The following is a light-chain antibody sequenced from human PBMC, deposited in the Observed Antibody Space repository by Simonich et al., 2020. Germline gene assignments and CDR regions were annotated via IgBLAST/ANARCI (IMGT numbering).Light chain of an antibody. CDR2: EGS. CDR3: CSYAGSSTVV. J-gene: IGLJ2*01. V-gene: IGLV2-23*01. CDR1: SSDVWSYNL. Sequence: QSALTPPASVSGSPGQSITISCTETSSDVWSYNLVSCYQQNPGKAPKLMIYEGSKRPVGVSNRCSVSKSGNTASLTISGLQAEDEADYYCCSYAGSSTVVFGGGTKLTVL.